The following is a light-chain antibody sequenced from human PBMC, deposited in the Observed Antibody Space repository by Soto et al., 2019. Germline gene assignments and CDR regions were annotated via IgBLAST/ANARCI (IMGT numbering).Light chain of an antibody. Sequence: QSVLTQPPSASGSPGQSVTISCTGTSSDVGGYNYVSWYRQHPGKAPKLMIYEVTKRPSGVPDRFSGSKSGNTASLPVSGLQAEDEADYYCSSYAGSNNYVFGTGTKLTVL. CDR1: SSDVGGYNY. J-gene: IGLJ1*01. CDR2: EVT. CDR3: SSYAGSNNYV. V-gene: IGLV2-8*01.